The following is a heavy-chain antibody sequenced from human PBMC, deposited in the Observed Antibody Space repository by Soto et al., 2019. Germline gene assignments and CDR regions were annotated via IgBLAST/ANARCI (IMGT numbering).Heavy chain of an antibody. V-gene: IGHV1-18*01. CDR3: ARDGTYCSGGSCYQPRYFDY. CDR1: GYTFTSYG. CDR2: ISAYNGNT. D-gene: IGHD2-15*01. Sequence: GASVKVSCKASGYTFTSYGISWVRQAPGQGLEWMGWISAYNGNTNYAQKLQGRVTMTTDTSTSTAYMELRSLRSDDTAVYYCARDGTYCSGGSCYQPRYFDYWGQGTLVTVSS. J-gene: IGHJ4*02.